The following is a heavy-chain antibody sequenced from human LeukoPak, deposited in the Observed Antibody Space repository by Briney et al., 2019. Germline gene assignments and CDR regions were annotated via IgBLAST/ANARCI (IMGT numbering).Heavy chain of an antibody. CDR1: GFTFDDYA. Sequence: GGSLRLSCAASGFTFDDYAMHWVRQAPGKGLEWGSGISWNSGSIGYADSVKGRFTISRDNAKNSLYLQMDSLRAEDTALYYCAKDILRTVTTLLPDYWGQGTLVTVSS. J-gene: IGHJ4*02. CDR3: AKDILRTVTTLLPDY. V-gene: IGHV3-9*01. D-gene: IGHD4-17*01. CDR2: ISWNSGSI.